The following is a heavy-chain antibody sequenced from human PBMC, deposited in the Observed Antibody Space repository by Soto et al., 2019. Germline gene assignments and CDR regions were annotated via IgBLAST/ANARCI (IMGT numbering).Heavy chain of an antibody. CDR2: IIPMFGTA. CDR3: ARGGPIGRWFDP. CDR1: GDTFSSYI. J-gene: IGHJ5*02. D-gene: IGHD3-10*01. Sequence: QVQLVQSGAEVKKPGSSVKVSCKASGDTFSSYIMPWVRQAPGQGLEWMGGIIPMFGTANTAQKFQGRVTITADESTNTAHMELRSLRSEDTAVYYCARGGPIGRWFDPWGQGTLVIVSS. V-gene: IGHV1-69*01.